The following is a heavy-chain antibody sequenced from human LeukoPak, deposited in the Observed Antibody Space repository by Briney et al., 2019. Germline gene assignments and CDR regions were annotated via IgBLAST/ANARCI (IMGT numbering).Heavy chain of an antibody. D-gene: IGHD1/OR15-1a*01. J-gene: IGHJ3*02. CDR1: GFTFSTYW. V-gene: IGHV3-74*01. Sequence: QPGGSLRLSCAASGFTFSTYWMHWVRQAPGKGLVWVSRINGDGSGTSYADSVKGRFTISRDNAKNTLYLEMNSLTAEDTAVYYCAKGRTGTKASDIWGQGTMVTVSS. CDR2: INGDGSGT. CDR3: AKGRTGTKASDI.